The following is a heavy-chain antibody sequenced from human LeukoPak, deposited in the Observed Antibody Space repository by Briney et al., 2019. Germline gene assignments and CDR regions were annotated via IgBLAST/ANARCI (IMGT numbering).Heavy chain of an antibody. CDR2: VSDEGSNK. CDR1: GFTFSRYT. CDR3: ASLYCSGGSCYDVDGVDP. D-gene: IGHD2-15*01. Sequence: PGGSLRLSCAASGFTFSRYTMHWVRQAPGKGLEWVALVSDEGSNKYYAESVKGRFTISRDNSKNTLYLQMNSLRPEDTALYYCASLYCSGGSCYDVDGVDPWGQGTLVSVSS. V-gene: IGHV3-30-3*01. J-gene: IGHJ5*02.